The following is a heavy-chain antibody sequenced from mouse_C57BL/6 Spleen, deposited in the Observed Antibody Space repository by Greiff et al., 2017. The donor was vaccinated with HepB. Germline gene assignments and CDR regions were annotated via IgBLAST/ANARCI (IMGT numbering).Heavy chain of an antibody. CDR1: GFTFSDYG. CDR3: ARDGANSDYAMDY. J-gene: IGHJ4*01. Sequence: EVHLVESGGGLVKPGGSLKLSCAASGFTFSDYGMHWVRQAPEKGLEWVAYISSGSSTIYYADTVKGRFTISRDNAKNTLFLQMTSLRSEDTAMYYCARDGANSDYAMDYWGQGTSVTVSS. D-gene: IGHD3-1*01. CDR2: ISSGSSTI. V-gene: IGHV5-17*01.